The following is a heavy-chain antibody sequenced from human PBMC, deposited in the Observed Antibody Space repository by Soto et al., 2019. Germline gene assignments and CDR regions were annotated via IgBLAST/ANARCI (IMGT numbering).Heavy chain of an antibody. J-gene: IGHJ6*02. V-gene: IGHV1-2*02. D-gene: IGHD3-10*01. CDR2: LKSDNGGT. Sequence: QVQLVQSGAQVKPPGASVKVSCKASGYTFTGHYMHWVRQVSGKRLEHLGWLKSDNGGTYYAPKFQGRVTFTRDTSTTTAYMELSGLQSDDTAVYFCARDFCPLGSGSACPLYGLDIWGQGTTVVVS. CDR1: GYTFTGHY. CDR3: ARDFCPLGSGSACPLYGLDI.